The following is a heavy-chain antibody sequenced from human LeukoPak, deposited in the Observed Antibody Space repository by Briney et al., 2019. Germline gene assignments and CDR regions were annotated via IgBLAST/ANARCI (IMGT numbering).Heavy chain of an antibody. CDR2: IKQDGSER. CDR1: GFTFSTYW. D-gene: IGHD3-3*01. Sequence: GGSLRLSCAASGFTFSTYWMNWVRQAPGKGLEWVANIKQDGSERYYVDSVKGRFTLSRDSAKNSLYLQMNSLRAEDTAVYYCARAEWSNWYFDLWGRGTLVTVSS. CDR3: ARAEWSNWYFDL. J-gene: IGHJ2*01. V-gene: IGHV3-7*03.